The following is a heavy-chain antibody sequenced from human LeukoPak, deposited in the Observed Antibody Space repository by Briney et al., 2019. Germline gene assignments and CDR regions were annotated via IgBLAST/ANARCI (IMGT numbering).Heavy chain of an antibody. J-gene: IGHJ4*02. D-gene: IGHD5-24*01. CDR3: GRGHVDLIDH. CDR2: LNGDGSIT. CDR1: GFTFRSSW. Sequence: GESLKISCAASGFTFRSSWMDGVRQAPGKGLMWMWRLNGDGSITSSAESVKGRFIISRDNAKNPLYLQMNSLRAEDTAIYFCGRGHVDLIDHWGRGTLVTVSS. V-gene: IGHV3-74*01.